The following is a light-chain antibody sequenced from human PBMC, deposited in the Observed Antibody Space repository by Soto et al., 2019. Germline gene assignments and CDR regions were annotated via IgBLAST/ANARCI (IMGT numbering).Light chain of an antibody. CDR1: QGISNY. CDR2: DAS. V-gene: IGKV1-33*01. Sequence: IQLTQSPSSLSASVGDRVTITCRASQGISNYLNWYQQKPGKAPKLLIYDASNLETGVPSRFSGSGSGTDFTFTISSLQPEDIATYYCQQYDNLPPYFGQGTRLEIK. CDR3: QQYDNLPPY. J-gene: IGKJ5*01.